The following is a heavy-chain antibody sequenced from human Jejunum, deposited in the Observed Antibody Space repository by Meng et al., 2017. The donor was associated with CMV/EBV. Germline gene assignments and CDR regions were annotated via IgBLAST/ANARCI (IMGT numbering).Heavy chain of an antibody. CDR1: GGSISSVDFY. V-gene: IGHV4-30-4*01. Sequence: VQRTESGPVSVEASETLSFTRTVSGGSISSVDFYWSWVGQPPGKGLEWIGFIYFSGNTYYNPSLNSRVSISLNTSKNQFSLKLTSVTAADTALYYCTRCAITAYVNFDPWGQGTLVTVSS. J-gene: IGHJ5*02. CDR3: TRCAITAYVNFDP. D-gene: IGHD6-6*01. CDR2: IYFSGNT.